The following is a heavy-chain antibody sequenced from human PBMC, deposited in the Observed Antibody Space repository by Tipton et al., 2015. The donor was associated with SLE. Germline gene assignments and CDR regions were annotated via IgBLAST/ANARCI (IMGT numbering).Heavy chain of an antibody. J-gene: IGHJ3*02. CDR1: GGSFSGFY. CDR2: INHSGST. CDR3: ARGRSSGAFDI. D-gene: IGHD1-26*01. V-gene: IGHV4-34*01. Sequence: TLSLTCAVYGGSFSGFYWSWIRQPPGKGLEWIGEINHSGSTNYNPSLKSRVTISVDTSKKQFSLKLNSVTAADTAVYYCARGRSSGAFDIWGQGTMVTVSS.